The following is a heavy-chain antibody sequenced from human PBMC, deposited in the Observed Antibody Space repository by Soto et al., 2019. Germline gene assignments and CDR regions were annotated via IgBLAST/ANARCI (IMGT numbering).Heavy chain of an antibody. CDR2: ISGSGGST. CDR3: AKALLRHTAMDV. Sequence: WGSLRISCASSVFTFSIYAMSWVRQAPGKGLDWVSAISGSGGSTYYADSVKGRFTISRDNSKNTLYLQMNSLRAEGTAVYYCAKALLRHTAMDVWGQGTTVTVSS. CDR1: VFTFSIYA. J-gene: IGHJ6*01. V-gene: IGHV3-23*01. D-gene: IGHD5-18*01.